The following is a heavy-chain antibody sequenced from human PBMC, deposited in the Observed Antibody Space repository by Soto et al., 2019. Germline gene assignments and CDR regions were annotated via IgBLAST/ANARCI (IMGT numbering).Heavy chain of an antibody. CDR1: GFTFSSYA. Sequence: GGSLRLSCAASGFTFSSYAMSWVRQAPGKGLEWVSAISGSGGSTYYADSVKGRFTISRDNSKNTLYLQMNSLRAEDTAVYYCAKDYDRDGWSHPYYYYYGMDVWGQGTTVTVSS. CDR2: ISGSGGST. J-gene: IGHJ6*02. CDR3: AKDYDRDGWSHPYYYYYGMDV. D-gene: IGHD3-10*02. V-gene: IGHV3-23*01.